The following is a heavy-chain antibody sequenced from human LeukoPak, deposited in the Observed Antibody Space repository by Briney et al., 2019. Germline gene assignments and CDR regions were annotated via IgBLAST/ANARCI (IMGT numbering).Heavy chain of an antibody. CDR1: GYTFTSYA. V-gene: IGHV1-3*01. CDR3: ARAPRNLGFDP. Sequence: GASVKVSCKASGYTFTSYAMHWVRQAPGQRLEWMGWINAGNGNTKYSQKLQGRVTMTTDTSTSTAYMELRSLRSDDTAMYYCARAPRNLGFDPWGQGTLVTVSS. CDR2: INAGNGNT. J-gene: IGHJ5*02.